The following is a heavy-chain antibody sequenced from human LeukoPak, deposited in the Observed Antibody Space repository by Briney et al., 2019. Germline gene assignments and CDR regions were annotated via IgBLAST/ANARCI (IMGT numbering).Heavy chain of an antibody. D-gene: IGHD3-22*01. CDR2: IYDSGST. J-gene: IGHJ4*02. CDR1: GGSISSYY. V-gene: IGHV4-59*01. CDR3: ARYDSRGDYYFDY. Sequence: PSETLSLTCTVSGGSISSYYWSGLRQTPGKGLEYIGYIYDSGSTNYNPSLKSRVTISVDTSKNQFSLQLSSVTAADTAVYYCARYDSRGDYYFDYWGQGTLVTVSS.